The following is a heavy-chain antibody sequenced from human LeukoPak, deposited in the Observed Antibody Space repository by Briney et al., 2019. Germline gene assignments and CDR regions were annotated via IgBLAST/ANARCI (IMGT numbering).Heavy chain of an antibody. CDR3: ARGFYYDFWSGVKWHPAYYFDY. J-gene: IGHJ4*02. D-gene: IGHD3-3*01. V-gene: IGHV4-59*01. CDR1: GGSFSSYY. CDR2: VYDSGRT. Sequence: PSETLSLTCAVSGGSFSSYYWTWMRQPPGRGLEWNGYVYDSGRTIYTPSLKSRVTISLDTSKNQFSLELSSVTAADTAVYYCARGFYYDFWSGVKWHPAYYFDYWGRGALVTVSS.